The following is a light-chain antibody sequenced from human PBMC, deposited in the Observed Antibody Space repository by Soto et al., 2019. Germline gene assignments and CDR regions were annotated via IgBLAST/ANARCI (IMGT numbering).Light chain of an antibody. J-gene: IGKJ1*01. V-gene: IGKV1-39*01. CDR2: AAS. Sequence: DIQMTQSPSSLSASVGDRVTITCRASQSISSYLNWYQQKPGKAPKLLIYAASSLQSGVPSRFSGSGSATDFTLTSSSLQPEDFATYYCQQSYLTWTFGQWTKVEIK. CDR3: QQSYLTWT. CDR1: QSISSY.